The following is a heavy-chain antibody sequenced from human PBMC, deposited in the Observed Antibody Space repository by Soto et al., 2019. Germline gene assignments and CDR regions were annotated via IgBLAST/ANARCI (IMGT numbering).Heavy chain of an antibody. CDR2: IYYSGST. CDR1: GGSISSGDYY. Sequence: SETLSLTCAVSGGSISSGDYYWSWIRQPPGKGLEWIGYIYYSGSTYYNPSLKSRVTISVDTSKNQFSLKLSSVTAADTAVYYCARGEGYCGGDCPLDYWGQGTLVTVSS. V-gene: IGHV4-30-4*01. D-gene: IGHD2-21*02. CDR3: ARGEGYCGGDCPLDY. J-gene: IGHJ4*02.